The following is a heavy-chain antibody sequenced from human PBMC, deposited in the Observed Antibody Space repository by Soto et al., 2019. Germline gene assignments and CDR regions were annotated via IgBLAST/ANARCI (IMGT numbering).Heavy chain of an antibody. CDR1: GGSFETFI. Sequence: QVQLVQSGAEVKEPGSSVKVSCEASGGSFETFIMNWVRQTPGRGLEWLGGVVPILGTPTYAERFKGKVKISATRSAGTTQMEVKRLRSEDSGIYYCARIGTYGSSRSGMDVWGQGTTVIVSS. CDR3: ARIGTYGSSRSGMDV. D-gene: IGHD3-10*01. CDR2: VVPILGTP. V-gene: IGHV1-69*01. J-gene: IGHJ6*02.